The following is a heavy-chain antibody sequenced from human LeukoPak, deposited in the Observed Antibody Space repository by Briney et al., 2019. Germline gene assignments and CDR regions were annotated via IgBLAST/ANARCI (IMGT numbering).Heavy chain of an antibody. CDR2: INPSGGST. CDR1: GYTFTSYY. V-gene: IGHV1-46*01. D-gene: IGHD3-22*01. Sequence: ASVKVSCKASGYTFTSYYMHWVRQAPGQGLEWMGIINPSGGSTSYAQKFQGRVTMTRDTSTSTVYMALSSLRSEDTAVYYCARVRNYYGSSGYSYYFDYWGQGTLVTVSS. J-gene: IGHJ4*02. CDR3: ARVRNYYGSSGYSYYFDY.